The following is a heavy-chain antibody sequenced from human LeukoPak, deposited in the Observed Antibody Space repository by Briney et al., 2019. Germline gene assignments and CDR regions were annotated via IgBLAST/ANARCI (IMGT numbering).Heavy chain of an antibody. D-gene: IGHD2-2*01. Sequence: SETLSLTCTVSGYSISSGYYWGWIRQPPGKGLEWIGSIYHSGSTYYNPSLKSRVTISVDTSKNQFSLKLSSVTAADTAVYYCARDPYCSGTRCYPFDYWGQGTLVTVSS. J-gene: IGHJ4*02. CDR2: IYHSGST. CDR1: GYSISSGYY. V-gene: IGHV4-38-2*02. CDR3: ARDPYCSGTRCYPFDY.